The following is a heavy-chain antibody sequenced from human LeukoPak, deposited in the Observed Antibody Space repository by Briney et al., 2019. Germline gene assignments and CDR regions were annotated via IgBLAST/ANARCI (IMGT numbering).Heavy chain of an antibody. V-gene: IGHV3-64D*06. Sequence: PGGSLRLSCSASGFTFSIYAMHWVRQAPRKGLEYVSAISSNGGSTYYADSVKGRFTISRDNSKHTLYLQMSSLRAEDTAVYFCVKGVVVVTARAFDYWGQGTLVTVSS. CDR1: GFTFSIYA. CDR2: ISSNGGST. CDR3: VKGVVVVTARAFDY. J-gene: IGHJ4*02. D-gene: IGHD2-21*02.